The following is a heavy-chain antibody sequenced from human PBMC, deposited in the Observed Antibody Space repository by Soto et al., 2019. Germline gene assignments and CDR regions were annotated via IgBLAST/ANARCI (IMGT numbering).Heavy chain of an antibody. CDR1: GGSISRYY. J-gene: IGHJ6*03. Sequence: SETLSLTCTVSGGSISRYYWSWIGQPPGKGLEWIGYIYYSGSTNYNPSLKSRVTISVDTSKNQFSLKLSSVTAADTAVYYCARVPGPLGYCSGGSCYSTYYYYYMGVWGKGTTVTVSS. V-gene: IGHV4-59*01. CDR3: ARVPGPLGYCSGGSCYSTYYYYYMGV. D-gene: IGHD2-15*01. CDR2: IYYSGST.